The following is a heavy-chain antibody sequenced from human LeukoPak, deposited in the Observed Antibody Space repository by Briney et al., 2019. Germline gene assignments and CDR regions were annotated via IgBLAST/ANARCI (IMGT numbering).Heavy chain of an antibody. CDR1: GGSFSGYY. V-gene: IGHV4-34*01. CDR2: INHSGST. J-gene: IGHJ4*02. Sequence: SETLSLTCAVYGGSFSGYYWSWIRQPPGKGLEWIGEINHSGSTNYNPSLKSRVTISVNTSKNQFSLKLSSVTAADTAVYYCASALWFGGSSFDYWGQGTLVTVSS. D-gene: IGHD3-10*01. CDR3: ASALWFGGSSFDY.